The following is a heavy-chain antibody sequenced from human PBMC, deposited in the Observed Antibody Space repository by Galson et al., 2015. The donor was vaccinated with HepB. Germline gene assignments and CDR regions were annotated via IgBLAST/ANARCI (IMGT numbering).Heavy chain of an antibody. Sequence: SVKVSCKASGGTFSSYAISWVRQAPGQGLEWMGGIIPIFGTANYAQKFQGRVTITAGESTSTAYMELSSLRSEDTAVYYCARVPYNWNDVNYYYYYGMDVWGQGTTVTVSS. CDR1: GGTFSSYA. D-gene: IGHD1-20*01. V-gene: IGHV1-69*13. J-gene: IGHJ6*02. CDR2: IIPIFGTA. CDR3: ARVPYNWNDVNYYYYYGMDV.